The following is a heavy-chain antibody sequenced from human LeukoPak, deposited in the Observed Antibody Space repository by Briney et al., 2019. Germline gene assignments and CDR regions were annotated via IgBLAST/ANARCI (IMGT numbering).Heavy chain of an antibody. V-gene: IGHV4-39*07. Sequence: SETLSLTCTVSGGSISSSSYYWGWIRQPPGKGLEWIGSIYYRGSTYYHPSLKSRVTISVDTSKNKFSLKLSSVTAADTAVYYCARAKNNYGGLNSFDPWGQGTLVTVSS. CDR1: GGSISSSSYY. CDR2: IYYRGST. J-gene: IGHJ5*02. D-gene: IGHD4-23*01. CDR3: ARAKNNYGGLNSFDP.